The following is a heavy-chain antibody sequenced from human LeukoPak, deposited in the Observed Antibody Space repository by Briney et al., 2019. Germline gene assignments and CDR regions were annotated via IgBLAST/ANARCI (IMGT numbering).Heavy chain of an antibody. CDR3: ARVIEYSGYDFRFDY. CDR1: GYTFTYYY. D-gene: IGHD5-12*01. CDR2: INPYSGDT. Sequence: ASVKVSCKASGYTFTYYYMHWVRQAPGQGLEWMGWINPYSGDTNYAQKFQGRVTMTRDTSISTAYMELSRLTSDDTAVYYCARVIEYSGYDFRFDYWGQGTLVTVSS. J-gene: IGHJ4*02. V-gene: IGHV1-2*02.